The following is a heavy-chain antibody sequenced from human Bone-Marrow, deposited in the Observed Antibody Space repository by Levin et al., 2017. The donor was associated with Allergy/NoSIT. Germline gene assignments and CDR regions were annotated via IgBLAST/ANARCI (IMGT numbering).Heavy chain of an antibody. V-gene: IGHV4-30-4*01. Sequence: SETLSLTCTVSGGSISSGDYYWSWIRQPPGKGLEWIGYIYYSGSTYYNPSLKSRVTISVDTSKNQFSLKLSSVTAADTAVYYCARGVVGHTRGRYFQHWGQGTLVTVSS. CDR1: GGSISSGDYY. D-gene: IGHD2-2*01. J-gene: IGHJ1*01. CDR2: IYYSGST. CDR3: ARGVVGHTRGRYFQH.